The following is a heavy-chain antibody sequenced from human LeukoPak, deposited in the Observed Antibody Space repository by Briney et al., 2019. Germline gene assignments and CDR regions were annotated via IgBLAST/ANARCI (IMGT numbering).Heavy chain of an antibody. V-gene: IGHV3-30*02. CDR2: IRYDGSNK. J-gene: IGHJ4*02. CDR3: AKDPVALRTTTVVTAGFDY. Sequence: PGGSLRLSSAASGFTFSSYGMHWVRQAPGKGLEWVAFIRYDGSNKYYADSVKGRFTISRDNSKNTLYLQMNSLRAEDTAVYYCAKDPVALRTTTVVTAGFDYWGQGTLVTVSS. CDR1: GFTFSSYG. D-gene: IGHD4-23*01.